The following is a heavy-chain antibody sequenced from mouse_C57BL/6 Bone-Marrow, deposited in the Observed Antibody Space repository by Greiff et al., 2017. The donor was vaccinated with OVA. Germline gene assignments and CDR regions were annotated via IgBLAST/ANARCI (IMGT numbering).Heavy chain of an antibody. CDR2: INPNNGGT. CDR1: GYTLTDYY. D-gene: IGHD1-1*01. J-gene: IGHJ2*01. V-gene: IGHV1-26*01. CDR3: ARRSVTTVVARNYFDY. Sequence: EVQLQQSGPELVKPGASVKISCKASGYTLTDYYMNWVKQSHGKSLEWIGDINPNNGGTSYNQKFKGKATLTVDKSSSTAYMELRSLTSEDSAVYYCARRSVTTVVARNYFDYWGQGTTLTVSS.